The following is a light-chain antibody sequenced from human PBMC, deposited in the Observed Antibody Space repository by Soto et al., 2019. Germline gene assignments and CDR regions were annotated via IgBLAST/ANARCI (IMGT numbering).Light chain of an antibody. CDR1: QDISDS. J-gene: IGKJ4*01. V-gene: IGKV1-33*01. CDR2: DVS. Sequence: DIQMPPSPSSLSASIGDRVPITCQASQDISDSLNWYQQKSGKAPKLLMYDVSSLEPGVPSRFSGRRSGTDFTFTISGLQPEDFATYFCQQYHSLPLTFGVGT. CDR3: QQYHSLPLT.